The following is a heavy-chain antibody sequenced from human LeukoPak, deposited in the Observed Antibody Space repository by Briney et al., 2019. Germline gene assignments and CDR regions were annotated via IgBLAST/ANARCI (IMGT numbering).Heavy chain of an antibody. V-gene: IGHV3-64D*06. D-gene: IGHD5-18*01. CDR2: ISSDGGST. Sequence: GGSLRLSCSASGFTFSSYAMHWVRQAPGKGLEYVSAISSDGGSTYYADSVKGRFTISRDNSKNTLYLQMSSLRAEDTAVYYCVKGPTATIVYWGQGTLVTVSS. CDR3: VKGPTATIVY. CDR1: GFTFSSYA. J-gene: IGHJ4*02.